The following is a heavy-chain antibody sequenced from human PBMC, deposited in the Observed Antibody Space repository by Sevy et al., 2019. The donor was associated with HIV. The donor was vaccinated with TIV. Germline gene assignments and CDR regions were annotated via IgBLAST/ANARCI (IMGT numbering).Heavy chain of an antibody. CDR2: IRNKADSYTT. Sequence: GGSLRLSGAASGFTFSDHYMEWVRQAPGKGLEWVGRIRNKADSYTTVYAASVKGRFTISRDDSKNSLYLLMNSLKTEDTAVYYCATHAGIAAAGRVFDYWGQGTLVTVSS. D-gene: IGHD6-13*01. CDR3: ATHAGIAAAGRVFDY. CDR1: GFTFSDHY. J-gene: IGHJ4*02. V-gene: IGHV3-72*01.